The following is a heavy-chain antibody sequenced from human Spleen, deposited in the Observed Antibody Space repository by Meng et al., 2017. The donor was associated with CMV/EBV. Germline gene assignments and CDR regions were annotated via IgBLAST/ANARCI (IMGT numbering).Heavy chain of an antibody. CDR3: AREGGYSYGSNSYYSFGMDV. CDR1: GFTFSSYS. D-gene: IGHD5-18*01. CDR2: ISSGSTYI. J-gene: IGHJ6*02. Sequence: GESLKISCAASGFTFSSYSMNWVRQAPGKGLEWVSSISSGSTYIYYADSVKGRFTISRDNAKKSLYLQMNSLRAEDTAVYYCAREGGYSYGSNSYYSFGMDVWGQGTTVTVSS. V-gene: IGHV3-21*01.